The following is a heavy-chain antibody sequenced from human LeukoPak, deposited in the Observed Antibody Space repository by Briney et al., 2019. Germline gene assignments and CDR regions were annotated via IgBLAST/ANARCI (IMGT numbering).Heavy chain of an antibody. V-gene: IGHV1-2*02. Sequence: ASVKVSCKASGYTFTGYYMHWVRQAPGQGLEWMGWINPNSGGTNYAQQFQGRVTMTRDTSISTAYMELSRLRSDDTAVYYCARDKPTILHDAFDFWGQGTMVTVSS. CDR2: INPNSGGT. D-gene: IGHD5-12*01. CDR3: ARDKPTILHDAFDF. J-gene: IGHJ3*01. CDR1: GYTFTGYY.